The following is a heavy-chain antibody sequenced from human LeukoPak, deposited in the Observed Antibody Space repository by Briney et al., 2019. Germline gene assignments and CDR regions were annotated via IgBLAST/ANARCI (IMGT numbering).Heavy chain of an antibody. CDR3: ARDSGYSSTTDYYYGMDV. Sequence: GGSLRLSCAASGFTFSTCAMSWVRQAPGKGLEWVANIKQDGSEKYYVDSVKGRFTISRDNAKNSLYLQMNSLRAEDTAVYYCARDSGYSSTTDYYYGMDVWGQGTTVTVSS. CDR1: GFTFSTCA. V-gene: IGHV3-7*01. D-gene: IGHD6-13*01. J-gene: IGHJ6*02. CDR2: IKQDGSEK.